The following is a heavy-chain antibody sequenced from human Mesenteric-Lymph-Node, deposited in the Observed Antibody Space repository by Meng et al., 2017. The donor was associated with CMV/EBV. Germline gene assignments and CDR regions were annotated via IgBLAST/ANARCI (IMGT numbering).Heavy chain of an antibody. Sequence: VQRRESRPGQVKPSETPSLPFTVAGYSISSFYYWGWIRQPPGRGLEWIGSVHYTGSTYYSPSLKSRVTVSVDTSKNQFSLRLTSVTAADTAVYYCARPFPSWQSPRLDPFGAWGQGTLVTVSS. J-gene: IGHJ5*02. CDR2: VHYTGST. D-gene: IGHD6-19*01. CDR1: GYSISSFYY. V-gene: IGHV4-38-2*02. CDR3: ARPFPSWQSPRLDPFGA.